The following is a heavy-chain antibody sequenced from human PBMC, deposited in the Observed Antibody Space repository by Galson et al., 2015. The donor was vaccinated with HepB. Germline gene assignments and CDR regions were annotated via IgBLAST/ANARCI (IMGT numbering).Heavy chain of an antibody. D-gene: IGHD1-26*01. Sequence: LSLTCAVYGGFLRGYYWCGMRQPPGKGREWIGEINHSGSTNYNPSPKSPVTISVDTSKNQFSLKLSSVTAADTAVYYCARGGAAEPIGSDYWGQGTLVTVSS. J-gene: IGHJ4*02. CDR2: INHSGST. V-gene: IGHV4-34*01. CDR1: GGFLRGYY. CDR3: ARGGAAEPIGSDY.